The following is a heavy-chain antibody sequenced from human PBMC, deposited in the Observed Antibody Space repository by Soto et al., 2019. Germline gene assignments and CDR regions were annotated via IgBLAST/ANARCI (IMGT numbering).Heavy chain of an antibody. CDR1: GFAFSSYA. CDR3: ATDQEWPHDYFAY. D-gene: IGHD3-3*01. Sequence: EVQLLESGGGLVQPGGSLRLSCAASGFAFSSYAMSWVRQAPGPGLEWVSGISGSGASTDYADSVKGRFTISRDNPKNTLYLQMNSRRAEDTAVYDCATDQEWPHDYFAYGGQGTLVTVSS. J-gene: IGHJ4*02. CDR2: ISGSGAST. V-gene: IGHV3-23*01.